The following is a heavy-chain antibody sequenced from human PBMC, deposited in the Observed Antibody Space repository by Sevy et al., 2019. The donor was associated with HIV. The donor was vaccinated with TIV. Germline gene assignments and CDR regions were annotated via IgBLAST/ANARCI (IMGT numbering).Heavy chain of an antibody. CDR1: AGSISSANYY. CDR3: ARDHYDSSGYLDY. J-gene: IGHJ4*02. CDR2: IYYSGST. V-gene: IGHV4-30-4*01. D-gene: IGHD3-22*01. Sequence: SETLSLTCTVSAGSISSANYYWSWIRQPPGKGLEWIGYIYYSGSTYYNPSLKSRVTISVDTSKNQFSLKLSSVTAADTAVYYCARDHYDSSGYLDYWGQGTLVTVSS.